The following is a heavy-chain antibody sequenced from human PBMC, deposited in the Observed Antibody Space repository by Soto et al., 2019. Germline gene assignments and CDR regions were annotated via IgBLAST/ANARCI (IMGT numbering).Heavy chain of an antibody. D-gene: IGHD3-9*01. CDR3: GRLEGLATISHYFHY. Sequence: TSETLSLTCTVSGVSVSSSSYYWGWVRQPPGKGLEWIGSVYYSGSTYYNPSLESRVTISVDKSKNQFSLKLMSLSAPETAVYYCGRLEGLATISHYFHYWGKGALVT. CDR1: GVSVSSSSYY. J-gene: IGHJ4*02. CDR2: VYYSGST. V-gene: IGHV4-39*01.